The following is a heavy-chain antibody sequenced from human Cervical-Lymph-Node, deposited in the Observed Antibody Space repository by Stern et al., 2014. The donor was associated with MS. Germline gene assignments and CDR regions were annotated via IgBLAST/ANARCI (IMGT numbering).Heavy chain of an antibody. D-gene: IGHD2-2*01. J-gene: IGHJ3*02. CDR1: GFTFSTYG. CDR3: AREAPVEPAATDAFDI. Sequence: VQLVESGGGVVQPGRSLRRSCAASGFTFSTYGMHWVRQAPGQGLEWVAVIWSDGTNSLYADSVKGRFTISRDNSKNTLYLQMNTLRTEDTAVYYCAREAPVEPAATDAFDIWGRGTMVAVSS. V-gene: IGHV3-33*01. CDR2: IWSDGTNS.